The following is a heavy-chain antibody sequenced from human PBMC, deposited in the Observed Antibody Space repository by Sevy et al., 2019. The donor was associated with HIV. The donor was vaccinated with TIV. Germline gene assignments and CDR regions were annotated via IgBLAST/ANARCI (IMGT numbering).Heavy chain of an antibody. V-gene: IGHV4-59*01. CDR2: IFYSGNT. J-gene: IGHJ4*02. Sequence: SETLSLTCTVSGGSISSYYWSWIRQPPGKGLDWIGYIFYSGNTYYNPSLKRRVTISVDTSKNQFSLMLTSVTAADTAVYYCATISQQLVGFFDYWGQGTLVTVSS. CDR3: ATISQQLVGFFDY. CDR1: GGSISSYY. D-gene: IGHD6-6*01.